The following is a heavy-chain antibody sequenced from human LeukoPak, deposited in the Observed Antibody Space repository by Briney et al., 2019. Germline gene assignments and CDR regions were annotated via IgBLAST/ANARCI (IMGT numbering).Heavy chain of an antibody. J-gene: IGHJ4*02. CDR1: GGSISDTNY. CDR3: ARYGRDPSLIDY. V-gene: IGHV4-30-4*01. Sequence: SETLSLTCVVSGGSISDTNYWSWVRQSPGKGLEWIGYIYYSGSTYYNPSLKSRVTISVDTSKNQFSLKLSSVTAADTAVYYCARYGRDPSLIDYWGQGTLVTVSS. CDR2: IYYSGST. D-gene: IGHD2-21*02.